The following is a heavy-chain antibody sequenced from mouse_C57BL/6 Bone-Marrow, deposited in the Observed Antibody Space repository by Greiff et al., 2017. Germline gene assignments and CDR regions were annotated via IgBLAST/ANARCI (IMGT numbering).Heavy chain of an antibody. J-gene: IGHJ4*01. V-gene: IGHV1-59*01. D-gene: IGHD1-1*01. CDR2: IDPSDSYT. Sequence: QVQLQQPGAELVRPGTSVKLSCKASGYTFTSYWMHWVKQRPGQGLEWIGVIDPSDSYTNYNQKFKGKATLTVDTSSSTAYMQLSSLTSEDSAVYYCARGGSSYSYYAMDYWGQGTSVTVSS. CDR3: ARGGSSYSYYAMDY. CDR1: GYTFTSYW.